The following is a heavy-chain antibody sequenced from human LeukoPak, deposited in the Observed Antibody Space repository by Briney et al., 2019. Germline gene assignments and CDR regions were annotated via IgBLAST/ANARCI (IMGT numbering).Heavy chain of an antibody. Sequence: PGGSLRLSCAASGFTFSSYEMNWVRQAPGKGLEWVSYISSSGSTIYYADSVKGRFTISRDNAKNSLYLQMNSLRAEDTALYYCAKDYGSGSYYNGNDAFDIWGQGTMVTVSS. CDR1: GFTFSSYE. CDR2: ISSSGSTI. V-gene: IGHV3-48*03. J-gene: IGHJ3*02. D-gene: IGHD3-10*01. CDR3: AKDYGSGSYYNGNDAFDI.